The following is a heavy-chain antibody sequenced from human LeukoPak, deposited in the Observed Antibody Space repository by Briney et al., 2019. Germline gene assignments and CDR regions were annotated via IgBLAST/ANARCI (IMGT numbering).Heavy chain of an antibody. J-gene: IGHJ4*02. CDR1: GGSISSGGYY. D-gene: IGHD5-18*01. V-gene: IGHV4-30-2*01. CDR2: IYHSGST. CDR3: ARDARIQLRAVFDY. Sequence: SETLCLTCTVSGGSISSGGYYWSWIRQPPGKGLEWIGYIYHSGSTYYNPSLKSRVTISVDRSKNQFSLKLSSVTAADTAVYYCARDARIQLRAVFDYWGQGTLVTVSS.